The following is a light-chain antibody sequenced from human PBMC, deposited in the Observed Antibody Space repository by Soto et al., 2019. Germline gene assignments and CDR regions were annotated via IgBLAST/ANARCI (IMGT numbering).Light chain of an antibody. CDR3: AAWDDNLNVLL. CDR2: SDD. J-gene: IGLJ3*02. V-gene: IGLV1-36*01. CDR1: SSNIGNNA. Sequence: QSVLTQPPSVSEAPRQRVTISCSGSSSNIGNNAVTWYQQFPGKPPKLLIYSDDLLPSGVSDRFSGSKSGTSASLAISGLQSEDEADYYCAAWDDNLNVLLFGGGTKVTVL.